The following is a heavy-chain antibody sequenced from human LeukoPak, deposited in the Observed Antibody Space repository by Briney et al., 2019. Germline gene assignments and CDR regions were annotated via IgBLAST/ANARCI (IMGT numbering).Heavy chain of an antibody. CDR2: ISWNSGSI. CDR3: AKGGIEEYYFDY. J-gene: IGHJ4*02. D-gene: IGHD3-10*01. V-gene: IGHV3-9*01. CDR1: GFTFDDYA. Sequence: GGSLRLSCAASGFTFDDYAMPWVRQAPGKGLEWVSGISWNSGSIGYADSVEGRFTISRDNAKNSLYLQMNSLRAEDTALYYCAKGGIEEYYFDYWGQGTLVTVSS.